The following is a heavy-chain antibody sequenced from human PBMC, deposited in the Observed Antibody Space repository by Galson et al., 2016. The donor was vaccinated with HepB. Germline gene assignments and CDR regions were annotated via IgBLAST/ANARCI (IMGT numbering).Heavy chain of an antibody. V-gene: IGHV3-72*01. CDR2: TKNRANGYTK. D-gene: IGHD1-26*01. CDR3: VVWDTAAAS. J-gene: IGHJ4*02. Sequence: SLRLSCAASGFTLSERYMDWVRRAPGKGLEWVARTKNRANGYTKEYAASVRDRFTISRDDSKNSLYLQMNSLKTEDTAVYYCVVWDTAAASWGQGTLVTVSS. CDR1: GFTLSERY.